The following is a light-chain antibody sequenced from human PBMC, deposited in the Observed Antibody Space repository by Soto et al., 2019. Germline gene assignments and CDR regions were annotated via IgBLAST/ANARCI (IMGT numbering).Light chain of an antibody. Sequence: EIVMTQSPAPLSVSPGERATLSCRASQSVSSNLAWYQQKPGQAPRLLIYGASTRATGIPARFSGSGSGTEFTLTISSLQSEDFAVYYCQQYNNWPPVFGQGTKVEIK. CDR2: GAS. CDR3: QQYNNWPPV. CDR1: QSVSSN. J-gene: IGKJ1*01. V-gene: IGKV3-15*01.